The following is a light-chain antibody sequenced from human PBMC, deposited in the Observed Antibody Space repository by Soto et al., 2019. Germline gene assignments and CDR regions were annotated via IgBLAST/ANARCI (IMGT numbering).Light chain of an antibody. J-gene: IGLJ1*01. V-gene: IGLV2-8*01. Sequence: QSVLTQPRSASGSPGQSITISCTGTSSDVGGYNYVSWYQQHPAKAPKLIIFDVNKRPSGVPDRFSGSKSGNTASLTVSGLQAEDEADYYCSSYAGSSNVFGTGTKLTVL. CDR3: SSYAGSSNV. CDR1: SSDVGGYNY. CDR2: DVN.